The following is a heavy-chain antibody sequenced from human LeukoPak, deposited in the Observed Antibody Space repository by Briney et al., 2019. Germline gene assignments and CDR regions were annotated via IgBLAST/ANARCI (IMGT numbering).Heavy chain of an antibody. D-gene: IGHD4-17*01. CDR1: EFTFSTYS. J-gene: IGHJ4*02. Sequence: PGGSLRLSCAASEFTFSTYSMNWVRQAPGKGLEWVSTISSGSSYIYYADSVKGRFTISRDNAKNSLYLQMNSLRAEDMALHYCAKGRGLSYDYGVDYWGQGTLVTVSS. V-gene: IGHV3-21*04. CDR2: ISSGSSYI. CDR3: AKGRGLSYDYGVDY.